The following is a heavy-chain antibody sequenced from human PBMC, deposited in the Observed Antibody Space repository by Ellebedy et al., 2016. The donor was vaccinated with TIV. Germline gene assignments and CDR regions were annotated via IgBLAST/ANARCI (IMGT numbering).Heavy chain of an antibody. D-gene: IGHD1-26*01. CDR1: GYTFTGYY. V-gene: IGHV1-2*02. Sequence: ASVKVSCXASGYTFTGYYMHWVRQAPGQGLEWMGWINPNSGGTNYAQKFQGRVTMTRDTSISTAYMELSRLRSDDTAVYYCARSLVGATILADAFDIWGQGTMFTVSS. CDR2: INPNSGGT. J-gene: IGHJ3*02. CDR3: ARSLVGATILADAFDI.